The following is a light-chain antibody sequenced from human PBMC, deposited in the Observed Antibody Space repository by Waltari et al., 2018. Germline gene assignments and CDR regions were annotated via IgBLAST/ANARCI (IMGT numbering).Light chain of an antibody. Sequence: DIMVTQSPATLSVSPGERATLSCRASQSVGNNLVWYQQRPGQAPRLLMFDASTRATGVPDRFSASGSGTEFTLIISSLQSEDFAVYYCQQYNNWPPDTFGQGTRLEIK. V-gene: IGKV3-15*01. CDR1: QSVGNN. CDR3: QQYNNWPPDT. J-gene: IGKJ5*01. CDR2: DAS.